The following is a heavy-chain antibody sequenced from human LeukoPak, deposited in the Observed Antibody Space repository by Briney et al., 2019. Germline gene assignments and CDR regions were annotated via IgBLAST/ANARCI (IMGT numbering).Heavy chain of an antibody. V-gene: IGHV3-49*04. J-gene: IGHJ4*02. CDR2: IRSKAYGGTT. CDR1: GFTFGDYA. D-gene: IGHD2-2*03. Sequence: GGYLRLYCTASGFTFGDYAMSWVRQAPGKGLEWVGFIRSKAYGGTTEYAASVKGRFTISRDDSKSIAYLQMNSLKTEDTAVYYCTRVMDIVVVPAACFDYWGQGTLVTVSS. CDR3: TRVMDIVVVPAACFDY.